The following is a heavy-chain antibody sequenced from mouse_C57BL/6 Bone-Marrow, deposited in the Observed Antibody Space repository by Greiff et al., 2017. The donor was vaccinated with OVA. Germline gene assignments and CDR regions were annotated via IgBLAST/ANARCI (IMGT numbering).Heavy chain of an antibody. CDR1: GFTFSDYG. D-gene: IGHD1-1*01. CDR2: ISNLAYSI. V-gene: IGHV5-15*01. J-gene: IGHJ1*03. CDR3: ARLLLRFYWYFDV. Sequence: EVKLVESGGGLVQPGGSLKLSCAASGFTFSDYGMAWVRQAPRKGPEWVAFISNLAYSIYYAATVTGRFTISRENAKNTLYLEMSSLRSEDTAMYYCARLLLRFYWYFDVWGTGTTVTVSS.